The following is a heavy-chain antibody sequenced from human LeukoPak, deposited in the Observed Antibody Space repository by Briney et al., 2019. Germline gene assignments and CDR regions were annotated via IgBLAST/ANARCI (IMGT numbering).Heavy chain of an antibody. CDR3: ARSSYVNYYFDY. Sequence: ASVKVSCKASGYTFTSYGISWVRQAPGQGLEWMGIINPSGGSTSYAQKFQGRVTMTRDTSTSTVYMELSSLRSEDTAVYYCARSSYVNYYFDYWGQGTLVTVSS. CDR2: INPSGGST. J-gene: IGHJ4*02. CDR1: GYTFTSYG. V-gene: IGHV1-46*01. D-gene: IGHD5-18*01.